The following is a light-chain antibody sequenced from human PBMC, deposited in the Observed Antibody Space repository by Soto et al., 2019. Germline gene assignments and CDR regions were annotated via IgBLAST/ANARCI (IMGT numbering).Light chain of an antibody. CDR1: SSNIGAGYD. CDR2: GDS. V-gene: IGLV1-40*01. Sequence: QSVLTQPPSVSGAPGQRVTISCTGSSSNIGAGYDVHWYQQLPGTAPKLLIYGDSNRPSGLPDRFSGSKSGTSASLAITGLQAEDEADYYCQSYDTSLSGSNVFGTGTKLTGL. J-gene: IGLJ1*01. CDR3: QSYDTSLSGSNV.